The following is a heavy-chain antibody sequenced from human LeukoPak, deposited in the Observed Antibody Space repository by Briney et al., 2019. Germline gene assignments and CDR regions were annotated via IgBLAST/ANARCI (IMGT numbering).Heavy chain of an antibody. D-gene: IGHD2-2*01. CDR3: ARGVVPAANPYYYGMDV. Sequence: SETLSLTCAVYGGSFSGYYWSWIRLPPGKGLEWIGEINHSGSTNYNPSLKSRVTISVDTSKNQFSLKLSSVTAADTAVYYCARGVVPAANPYYYGMDVWGQGTTVTVSS. CDR2: INHSGST. V-gene: IGHV4-34*01. CDR1: GGSFSGYY. J-gene: IGHJ6*02.